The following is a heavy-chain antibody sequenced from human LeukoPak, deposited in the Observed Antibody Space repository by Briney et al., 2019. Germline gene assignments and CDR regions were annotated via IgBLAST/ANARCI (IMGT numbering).Heavy chain of an antibody. CDR2: ITSPVGHI. CDR1: GFTFSSYE. J-gene: IGHJ4*02. Sequence: GGSLRLSCAASGFTFSSYEMNWVRQAPGKGLEWVASITSPVGHIYYADSLKGRITISRDNAKSSLYLQMNSLRGEDTAVYYCATDGQSSGWYGFDYWGQGTLVTVSS. D-gene: IGHD6-19*01. V-gene: IGHV3-21*01. CDR3: ATDGQSSGWYGFDY.